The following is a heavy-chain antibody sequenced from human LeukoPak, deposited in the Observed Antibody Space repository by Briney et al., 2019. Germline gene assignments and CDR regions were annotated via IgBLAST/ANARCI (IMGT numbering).Heavy chain of an antibody. CDR3: ARVLSAVTSTFDY. CDR2: IKPNNGDT. Sequence: ASVKVSCKASGYSFTHHNVHWVRHAPGQALEWMGWIKPNNGDTKFSPKFQDRVTLTSDTSIDTAYMEMSGLTSDDTSIYYCARVLSAVTSTFDYWGQGTLVTVSS. CDR1: GYSFTHHN. J-gene: IGHJ4*02. V-gene: IGHV1-2*02. D-gene: IGHD4-17*01.